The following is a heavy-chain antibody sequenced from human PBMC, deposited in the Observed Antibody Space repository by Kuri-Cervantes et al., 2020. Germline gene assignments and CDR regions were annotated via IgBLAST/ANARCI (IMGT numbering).Heavy chain of an antibody. CDR2: ISHDETRK. J-gene: IGHJ3*02. D-gene: IGHD1-26*01. CDR3: ARWEGDAFDI. V-gene: IGHV3-30-3*01. Sequence: GESLKISCVASGFTFSSYAMQWVRLAPGKGLEWVAAISHDETRKYYADSVKGRFTISRDNSKNTLYLQMNSLRAEDTAVYYCARWEGDAFDIWGQGTMVTDSS. CDR1: GFTFSSYA.